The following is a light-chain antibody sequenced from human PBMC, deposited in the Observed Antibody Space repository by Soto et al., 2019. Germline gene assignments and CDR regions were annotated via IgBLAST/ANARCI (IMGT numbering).Light chain of an antibody. Sequence: QSVLTQPPSASGSPGQSVTISCTGTSSDVGGYNYVSWYQQHPGKAPKLMIYEVSKRPSGVPDRFSGSKSGNTASLTVSGLQAEDEADYYCSSYAGSNNFGVFGTGTKXT. J-gene: IGLJ1*01. CDR3: SSYAGSNNFGV. CDR2: EVS. V-gene: IGLV2-8*01. CDR1: SSDVGGYNY.